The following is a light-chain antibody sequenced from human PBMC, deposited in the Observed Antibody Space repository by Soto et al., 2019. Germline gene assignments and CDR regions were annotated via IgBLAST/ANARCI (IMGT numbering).Light chain of an antibody. J-gene: IGKJ1*01. CDR2: GAS. CDR3: QQYNNWWT. CDR1: QSVSSN. V-gene: IGKV3-15*01. Sequence: EIVMTQSPATLSVSRGERATLSCRASQSVSSNLAWYQQKPGQAPRLLIYGASTRATGIPARFSGSGSGTEFTLTISSLPSEDFAVYYCQQYNNWWTFGQGTKVAIK.